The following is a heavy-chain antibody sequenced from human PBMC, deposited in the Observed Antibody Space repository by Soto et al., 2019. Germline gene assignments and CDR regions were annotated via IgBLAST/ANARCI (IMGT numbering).Heavy chain of an antibody. CDR3: ASDPTTPYYDSSGYRDLNYYYGMDV. CDR1: GFTFSSYS. V-gene: IGHV3-21*01. Sequence: PGGSLRLSCAASGFTFSSYSMNWVRQAPGKGLEWVSSISSSSSYIYYADSVKGRFTISRDNAKNSLYLQMNSLRAEDTAVYYCASDPTTPYYDSSGYRDLNYYYGMDVWGQGTTVTVS. J-gene: IGHJ6*02. D-gene: IGHD3-22*01. CDR2: ISSSSSYI.